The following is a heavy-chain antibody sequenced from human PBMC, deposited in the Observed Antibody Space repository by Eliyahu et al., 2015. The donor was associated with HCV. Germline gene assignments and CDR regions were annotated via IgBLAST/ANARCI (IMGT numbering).Heavy chain of an antibody. D-gene: IGHD5-24*01. V-gene: IGHV1-69*04. CDR3: AIPPEMATIAPTKHHTNWYFDL. Sequence: QVQLVQSGAEVKKPGSSVKVSCKASGGTFSSYAISWVRQAPGQGLEWMGRIIPIFGIANYAQKFQGRVTITADKSTSTAYMELSSLRSEDTAVYYCAIPPEMATIAPTKHHTNWYFDLWGRGTLVTVSS. J-gene: IGHJ2*01. CDR1: GGTFSSYA. CDR2: IIPIFGIA.